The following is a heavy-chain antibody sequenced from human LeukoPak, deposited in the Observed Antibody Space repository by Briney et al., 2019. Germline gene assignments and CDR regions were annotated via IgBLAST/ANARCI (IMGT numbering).Heavy chain of an antibody. D-gene: IGHD3-22*01. Sequence: ASVKVSRKASGGTFSSYAISWVRQAPGQGLEWMGRIIPILGIANYAQKFQGRVTITADKSTSTAYMELSSLRSEDTAVYYCARNGGGMIVVVTQAFDIWGQGTMVTVSS. CDR2: IIPILGIA. CDR3: ARNGGGMIVVVTQAFDI. V-gene: IGHV1-69*04. CDR1: GGTFSSYA. J-gene: IGHJ3*02.